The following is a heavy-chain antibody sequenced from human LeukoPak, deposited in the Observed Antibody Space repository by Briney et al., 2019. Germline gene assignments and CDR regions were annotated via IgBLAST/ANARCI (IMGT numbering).Heavy chain of an antibody. Sequence: SETLSLTCTVSGGSISSYYWSWIRQPAGKGLEWSGRIYSSGSTTYNPSLKSRVTMSVDTSKNQFSLKLSSVTAADTAVYYCARGRTVMGPPVLWGQGTMVTVSS. V-gene: IGHV4-4*07. D-gene: IGHD5-18*01. CDR2: IYSSGST. CDR3: ARGRTVMGPPVL. CDR1: GGSISSYY. J-gene: IGHJ3*01.